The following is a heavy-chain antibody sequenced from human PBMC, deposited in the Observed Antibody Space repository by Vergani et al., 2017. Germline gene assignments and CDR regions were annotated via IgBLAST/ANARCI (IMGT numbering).Heavy chain of an antibody. D-gene: IGHD3-10*01. J-gene: IGHJ3*02. CDR1: GFTFSSYW. CDR3: ARVSFGRGAFDAFDI. V-gene: IGHV3-7*01. CDR2: IKQDGSEK. Sequence: EVQLVESGGGLVQPGGSLRLSCAASGFTFSSYWMSWVRQAPGKGLEWVANIKQDGSEKYYVDSVKGRFTISRDNAKNSLYRQMNSLRAEDTAVYYCARVSFGRGAFDAFDIWGQGTMVTVSS.